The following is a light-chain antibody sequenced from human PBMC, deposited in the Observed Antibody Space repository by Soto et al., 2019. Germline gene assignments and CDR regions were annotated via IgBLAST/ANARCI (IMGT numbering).Light chain of an antibody. J-gene: IGLJ3*02. Sequence: QSVLTQPPSVSGAPGQRVTISCTGSSSNIGAGYDVHWYQQLPGTGPKLLIYGNSNRPSGVPDRFSGSKSGTSASLAITGLQAEDEADYYCQSYDSSLSHWVFGGGTKLTVL. CDR3: QSYDSSLSHWV. CDR1: SSNIGAGYD. CDR2: GNS. V-gene: IGLV1-40*01.